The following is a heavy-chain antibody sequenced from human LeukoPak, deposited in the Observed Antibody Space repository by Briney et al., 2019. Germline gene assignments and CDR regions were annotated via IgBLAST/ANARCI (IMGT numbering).Heavy chain of an antibody. J-gene: IGHJ4*02. CDR1: GFTVSSNY. D-gene: IGHD3-3*01. Sequence: GGSLRLSCAASGFTVSSNYMSWVRQAPGKGLEWVSVIYAGGSTYYADSVKGRFTISRDNSENTLYLQMNSLRAEDTAVYYCAKGPLEWLLDHFDYWGQGTLVTVSS. CDR3: AKGPLEWLLDHFDY. V-gene: IGHV3-53*01. CDR2: IYAGGST.